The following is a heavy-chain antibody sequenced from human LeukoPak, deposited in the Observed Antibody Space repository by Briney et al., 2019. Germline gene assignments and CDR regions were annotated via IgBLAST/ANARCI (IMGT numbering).Heavy chain of an antibody. CDR1: GGTFSSYA. V-gene: IGHV1-69*06. CDR3: ARVIDVDTTMDDAFDI. Sequence: ASVKVSCKAAGGTFSSYAISWVRQAPGQGLEWMGGIIAIFGTANYAQKFQGRVTITADKSTSTAYMDLRSLRSDDTAVYYCARVIDVDTTMDDAFDIWGQGTMVTVSS. CDR2: IIAIFGTA. J-gene: IGHJ3*02. D-gene: IGHD5-18*01.